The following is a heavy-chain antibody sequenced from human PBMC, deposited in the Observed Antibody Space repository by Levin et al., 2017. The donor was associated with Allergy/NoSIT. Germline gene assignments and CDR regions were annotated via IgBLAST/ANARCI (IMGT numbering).Heavy chain of an antibody. D-gene: IGHD1-26*01. Sequence: ASVKVSRKASGYTFTGYYMHWVRQAPGQGLEWMGWINPNSGGTNYAQKFQGRVTMTRDTSISTAYMELSRLRSDDTAVYYCAREGAITRYYMDVWGKGTTVTVSS. J-gene: IGHJ6*03. CDR1: GYTFTGYY. CDR3: AREGAITRYYMDV. CDR2: INPNSGGT. V-gene: IGHV1-2*02.